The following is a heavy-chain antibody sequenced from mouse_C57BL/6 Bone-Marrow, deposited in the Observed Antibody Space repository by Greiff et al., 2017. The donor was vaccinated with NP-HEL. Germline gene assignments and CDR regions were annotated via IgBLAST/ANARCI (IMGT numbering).Heavy chain of an antibody. V-gene: IGHV5-4*01. CDR2: ISDGGSYT. CDR3: ARDQDYGSSYGFAY. D-gene: IGHD1-1*01. J-gene: IGHJ3*01. CDR1: GFTFSSYA. Sequence: EVKVVESGGGLVKPGGSLKLSCAASGFTFSSYAMSWVRQTPEKRLEWVATISDGGSYTYYTDNVKGRFTISSDNAKNNLYLQMSHLKSEDTAMYYCARDQDYGSSYGFAYWGQGTLVTVSA.